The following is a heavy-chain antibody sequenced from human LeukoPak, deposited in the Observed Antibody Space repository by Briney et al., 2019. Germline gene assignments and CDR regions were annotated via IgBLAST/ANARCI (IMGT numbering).Heavy chain of an antibody. V-gene: IGHV4-34*01. Sequence: SETLSLTCAVYGGSFSGYYWSWIRQPPGKGLEWIGEINHSGSTYYNPSLKSRVTISVDTSKNQFSLKLSSVTAADTAVYYCARTTEGGYTYDYFYYYYMDVWGKGTTVTISS. CDR3: ARTTEGGYTYDYFYYYYMDV. CDR1: GGSFSGYY. CDR2: INHSGST. D-gene: IGHD5-18*01. J-gene: IGHJ6*03.